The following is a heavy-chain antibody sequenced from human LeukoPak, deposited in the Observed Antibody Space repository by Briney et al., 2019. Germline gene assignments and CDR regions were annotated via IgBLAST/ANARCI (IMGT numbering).Heavy chain of an antibody. CDR3: AKLTGEQLPQD. D-gene: IGHD6-13*01. V-gene: IGHV1-46*01. CDR1: GYTFTSYY. Sequence: GASVKVSCKASGYTFTSYYMHWVRQAPGQGLEWMGIINPSGGSTSYAQKFQGRVTMTRDMSTSTVYMELSSLRSEDTAVYYCAKLTGEQLPQDWGQGTLVTVSS. CDR2: INPSGGST. J-gene: IGHJ4*02.